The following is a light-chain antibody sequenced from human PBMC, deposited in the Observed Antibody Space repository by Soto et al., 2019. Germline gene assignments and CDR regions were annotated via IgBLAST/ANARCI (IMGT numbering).Light chain of an antibody. CDR1: QSVSSSY. CDR3: QQYGSSPLT. V-gene: IGKV3-20*01. Sequence: IVLAQSPGTLSLSPGERATLSCRASQSVSSSYLAWYQQKPGQAPRLLIYGVSNRATGIPDRFSGSGSGTDFTLSISRLEPEDVAVYYCQQYGSSPLTVGGGTKVEIK. J-gene: IGKJ4*01. CDR2: GVS.